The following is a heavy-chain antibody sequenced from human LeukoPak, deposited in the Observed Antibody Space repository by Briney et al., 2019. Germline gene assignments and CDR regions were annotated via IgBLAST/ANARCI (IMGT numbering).Heavy chain of an antibody. CDR1: GFTFSDYY. Sequence: GGSLRLSCAASGFTFSDYYMSWIRQAPGKGLEWVSYISSSGSTIYYADSVKGRFTISRDNAKNSLYLQMNSLRAEDTAVYYCARDETFWGSYRYAFDIWGQGTMVTVPS. CDR3: ARDETFWGSYRYAFDI. D-gene: IGHD3-16*02. J-gene: IGHJ3*02. V-gene: IGHV3-11*04. CDR2: ISSSGSTI.